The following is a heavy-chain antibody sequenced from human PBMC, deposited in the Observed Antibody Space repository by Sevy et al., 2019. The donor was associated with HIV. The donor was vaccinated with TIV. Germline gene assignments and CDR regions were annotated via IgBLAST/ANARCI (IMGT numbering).Heavy chain of an antibody. Sequence: SETLSLTCTVPGGSISSSDYYWSWIRQRPGKGLEWIGYISYSGNTYYSPSLKSRVTISGDTSQNQFSLKLSSVTAADTAVYYCARRLYGDYSDAFDIWGQGTVVTVSS. D-gene: IGHD4-17*01. CDR1: GGSISSSDYY. CDR2: ISYSGNT. V-gene: IGHV4-30-4*01. CDR3: ARRLYGDYSDAFDI. J-gene: IGHJ3*02.